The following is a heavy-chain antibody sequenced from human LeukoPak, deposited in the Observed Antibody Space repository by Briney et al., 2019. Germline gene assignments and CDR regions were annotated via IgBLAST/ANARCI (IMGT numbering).Heavy chain of an antibody. J-gene: IGHJ4*02. Sequence: SVKVSCKASGGTFSSYAISWVRQAPGQGLEWMGGIIPIFGTANYAQKFQGRVTITADKSTSTAYMELSSLRSEDTAVYYCARGPLRLGELSLYQWGQGTLVTVSS. D-gene: IGHD3-16*02. CDR3: ARGPLRLGELSLYQ. CDR2: IIPIFGTA. CDR1: GGTFSSYA. V-gene: IGHV1-69*06.